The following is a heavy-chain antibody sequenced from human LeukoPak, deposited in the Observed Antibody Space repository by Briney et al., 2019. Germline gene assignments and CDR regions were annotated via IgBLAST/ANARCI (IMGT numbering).Heavy chain of an antibody. V-gene: IGHV4-34*01. D-gene: IGHD2-15*01. CDR1: GGSFSGYY. J-gene: IGHJ6*03. CDR3: ARLGYCSGGSCYYYYYMDV. Sequence: SETLSLTCAVYGGSFSGYYWSWIRQPPGKGLEWIGEIYHSGSTNYNPSLKSRVTMSGDTSKDQFSLKLSSVTAADTAAYYCARLGYCSGGSCYYYYYMDVWGKGTTVTVSS. CDR2: IYHSGST.